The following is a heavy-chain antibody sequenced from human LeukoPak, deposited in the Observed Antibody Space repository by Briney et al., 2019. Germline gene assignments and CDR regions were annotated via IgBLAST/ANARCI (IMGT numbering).Heavy chain of an antibody. CDR1: GGSISSSNW. CDR2: IKHSGST. V-gene: IGHV4-4*02. J-gene: IGHJ3*02. CDR3: ARRQRGYSYGYGSGAFDI. D-gene: IGHD5-18*01. Sequence: PSETLSLTCAVSGGSISSSNWWSWVRPPPGKGLEWIGEIKHSGSTNYHPSLKSRVTISVDTSKNHFSLKLSSVTAADTAVYYCARRQRGYSYGYGSGAFDIWGQGTMVTVSS.